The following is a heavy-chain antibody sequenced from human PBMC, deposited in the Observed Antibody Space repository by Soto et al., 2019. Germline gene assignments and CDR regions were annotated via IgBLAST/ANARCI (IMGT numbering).Heavy chain of an antibody. V-gene: IGHV3-30-3*01. Sequence: QVQLVESGGGVVQPGRSLRLSCAASGFTFSNFAMHWVRQAPGKGLEWVAVISNNGNNKYYADSVKGRFTVSRDNSKNTLYLQMNSLRAEDTALYYCATYNPNAPEWFDPWGQGTLVTVSS. D-gene: IGHD3-10*01. CDR1: GFTFSNFA. CDR2: ISNNGNNK. J-gene: IGHJ5*02. CDR3: ATYNPNAPEWFDP.